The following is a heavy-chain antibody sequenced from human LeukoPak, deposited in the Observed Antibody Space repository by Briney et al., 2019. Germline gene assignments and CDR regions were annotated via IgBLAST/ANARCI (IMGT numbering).Heavy chain of an antibody. CDR1: GFTFSSYG. D-gene: IGHD2-2*01. CDR2: ISYDGSNK. CDR3: MAEYLRAFDI. V-gene: IGHV3-30*03. Sequence: PGGSLRLSCAASGFTFSSYGMHWVRQAPGKGLGWVAVISYDGSNKYYADSVKGRFTISRDNSKNTLYLQMNSLRAEDTAVYYCMAEYLRAFDIWGQGTMVTVSS. J-gene: IGHJ3*02.